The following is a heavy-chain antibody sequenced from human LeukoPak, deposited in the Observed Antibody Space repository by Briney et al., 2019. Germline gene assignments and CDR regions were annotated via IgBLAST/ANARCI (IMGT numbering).Heavy chain of an antibody. CDR3: ARVMDYYESSKLTGNAFDI. D-gene: IGHD3-22*01. Sequence: SSETLSLTCTVSGGSISSSSYYWGWIRQPPGKGLEWIGSIYYSGSTYYNPSPKSRVTISVDTSKNQFSLKLSSVTAADTAVYYCARVMDYYESSKLTGNAFDIWGQGTMVTVSS. CDR2: IYYSGST. V-gene: IGHV4-39*07. J-gene: IGHJ3*02. CDR1: GGSISSSSYY.